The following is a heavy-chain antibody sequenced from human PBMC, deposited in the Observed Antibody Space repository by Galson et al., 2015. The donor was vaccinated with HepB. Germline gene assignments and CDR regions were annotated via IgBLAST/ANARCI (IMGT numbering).Heavy chain of an antibody. V-gene: IGHV3-30-3*01. CDR1: GFTFNTYA. J-gene: IGHJ3*02. D-gene: IGHD3/OR15-3a*01. Sequence: SLRLSCAASGFTFNTYAMHWVRQAPGKGLEWVAAISKDGSERYYAESVKGRLTISRDNPRETVSLQMNSLRPDDTAVYSCARSHRTGLYDAFDIWGEGTGVTVSS. CDR3: ARSHRTGLYDAFDI. CDR2: ISKDGSER.